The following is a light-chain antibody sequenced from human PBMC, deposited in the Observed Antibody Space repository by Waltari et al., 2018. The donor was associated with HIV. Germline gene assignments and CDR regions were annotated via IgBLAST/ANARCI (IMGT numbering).Light chain of an antibody. Sequence: QSALTQPASVSGSPGQSLTISCTGTSSAFGGYNYVSWYHQHPGKAPKLMIYDVSKRPSGVSNRFSGSKSGNTASLTISGLQAEDETDYYCCSYAGSRTWVFGGGTKLTVL. V-gene: IGLV2-23*02. J-gene: IGLJ3*02. CDR3: CSYAGSRTWV. CDR1: SSAFGGYNY. CDR2: DVS.